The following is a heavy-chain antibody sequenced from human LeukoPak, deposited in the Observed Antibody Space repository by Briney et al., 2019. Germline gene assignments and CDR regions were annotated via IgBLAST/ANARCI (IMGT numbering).Heavy chain of an antibody. Sequence: SETLSLTCTVSGGSISSYYWSWIRQPPGKGLKWIGYIYYSGSTNYNPSLKSRVTISVDTSKNQFSLKLSSVTAADTAVYYCAVVPAARNDYYGMDVWGQGTTVTVSS. J-gene: IGHJ6*02. CDR1: GGSISSYY. V-gene: IGHV4-59*01. D-gene: IGHD2-2*01. CDR3: AVVPAARNDYYGMDV. CDR2: IYYSGST.